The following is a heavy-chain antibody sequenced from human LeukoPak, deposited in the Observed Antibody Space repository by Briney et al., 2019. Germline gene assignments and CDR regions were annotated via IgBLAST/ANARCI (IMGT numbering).Heavy chain of an antibody. CDR3: ARDGDGGGYPDY. V-gene: IGHV4-4*07. Sequence: SETLSLTCSVSGGSVSTHYWSWIRQPAGKGLEWVGRIHTSGTTNYNPSLKSRVTLSLDTSNNQLSLTVTSVTAADTAVYFCARDGDGGGYPDYWGQGTLVTVSS. CDR2: IHTSGTT. J-gene: IGHJ4*02. D-gene: IGHD3-22*01. CDR1: GGSVSTHY.